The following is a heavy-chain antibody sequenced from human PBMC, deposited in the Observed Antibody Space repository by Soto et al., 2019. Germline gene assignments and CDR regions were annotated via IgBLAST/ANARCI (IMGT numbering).Heavy chain of an antibody. CDR3: AADPTYCGGDCYNYYYGMDV. J-gene: IGHJ6*02. V-gene: IGHV1-58*01. Sequence: ASVKVSCKASGFTFTSSAVQWVRQARGQRLEWIGWIVVGSGNTNYAQKFQERVTITRDMSTSTAYMELSSLRSEDTAVYYCAADPTYCGGDCYNYYYGMDVWGQGTTVTVSS. D-gene: IGHD2-21*02. CDR1: GFTFTSSA. CDR2: IVVGSGNT.